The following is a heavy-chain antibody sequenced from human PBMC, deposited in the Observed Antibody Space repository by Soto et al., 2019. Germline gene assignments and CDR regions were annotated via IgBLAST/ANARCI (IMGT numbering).Heavy chain of an antibody. Sequence: PSETLSLTCTVSGGSITLYYWTWIRQPPGKGLEWIGCIHYTGSTNYNPSLQSRVTISVDTSKNQFSLKLSSVTAADTAVYYCVHCSGGSCYSGAFDIWGQGTMVTVSS. CDR1: GGSITLYY. CDR3: VHCSGGSCYSGAFDI. J-gene: IGHJ3*02. CDR2: IHYTGST. V-gene: IGHV4-59*08. D-gene: IGHD2-15*01.